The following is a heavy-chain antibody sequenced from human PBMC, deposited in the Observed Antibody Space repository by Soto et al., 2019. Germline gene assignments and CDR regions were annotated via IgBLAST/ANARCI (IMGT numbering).Heavy chain of an antibody. J-gene: IGHJ4*02. D-gene: IGHD3-10*01. CDR3: ARDTGPSITMVRGVIL. Sequence: PGGSLRLSCAASGFTFSSYAMHWVRQAPGKGLEWVAVISYDGSNKYYADSVKGRFTISRDNSKNTLYLQMNSLRAEDTAVYYCARDTGPSITMVRGVILWGQGTLVTVS. V-gene: IGHV3-30-3*01. CDR2: ISYDGSNK. CDR1: GFTFSSYA.